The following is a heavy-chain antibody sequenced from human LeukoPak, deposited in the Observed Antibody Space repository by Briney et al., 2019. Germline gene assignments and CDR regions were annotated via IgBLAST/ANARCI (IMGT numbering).Heavy chain of an antibody. J-gene: IGHJ5*01. Sequence: GGSLRLSCSASGFTFSSYAMHWVRQAPGKGLEYVSAISSSGGTTYYTDSVKGRFTISGDNSKNTLSLQMSSLRAEDTAVYYCIKSRPWFDSWGQGTLVTVSS. CDR2: ISSSGGTT. CDR3: IKSRPWFDS. CDR1: GFTFSSYA. V-gene: IGHV3-64D*06.